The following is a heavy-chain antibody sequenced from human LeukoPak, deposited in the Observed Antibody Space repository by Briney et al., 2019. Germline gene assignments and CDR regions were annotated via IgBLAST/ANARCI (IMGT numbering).Heavy chain of an antibody. V-gene: IGHV3-66*01. D-gene: IGHD3-22*01. CDR1: GYSVSNNY. CDR2: IYSGGST. Sequence: PGGSLRLSCAASGYSVSNNYMSWVRQAPGKGLEWVSVIYSGGSTYYADSVKGRFTISRDNSKNTLYLQMNSLRAEDTAVYYCARDPVTYYYDSSGYSTYYYYGMDVWGQGTTVTVSS. CDR3: ARDPVTYYYDSSGYSTYYYYGMDV. J-gene: IGHJ6*02.